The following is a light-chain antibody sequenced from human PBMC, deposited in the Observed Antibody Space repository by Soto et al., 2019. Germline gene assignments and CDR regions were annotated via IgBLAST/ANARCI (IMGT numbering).Light chain of an antibody. CDR1: SSDVGGSDY. Sequence: QSALTQPASVSGSPGQSFTISCTGTSSDVGGSDYVSWYQQEPGKAPKLIIFGVTNRPSGVSNRFSGSKSGNTASLTISGLQAEDEADYYGSSSTTRITSHVTFGGGTKLTVL. J-gene: IGLJ2*01. V-gene: IGLV2-14*01. CDR2: GVT. CDR3: SSSTTRITSHVT.